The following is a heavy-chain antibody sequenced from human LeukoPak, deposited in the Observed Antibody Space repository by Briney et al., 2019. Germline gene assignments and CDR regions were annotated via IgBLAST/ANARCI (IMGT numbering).Heavy chain of an antibody. CDR2: IYYSGST. Sequence: SETLSLTCTVSGGSISSYYWSWIRQPPGKGLEWIGYIYYSGSTNYNPSLKSRVTISVDTSKNQFSLKLSSVTAADTAVYYCARDPVAATFSVVVPRNWFDPWGQGTLVTVSS. V-gene: IGHV4-59*01. CDR3: ARDPVAATFSVVVPRNWFDP. J-gene: IGHJ5*02. CDR1: GGSISSYY. D-gene: IGHD2-15*01.